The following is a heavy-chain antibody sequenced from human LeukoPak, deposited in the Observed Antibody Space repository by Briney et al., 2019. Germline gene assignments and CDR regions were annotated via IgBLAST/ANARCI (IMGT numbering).Heavy chain of an antibody. Sequence: ASVKVSCKASGYTFTSYGISWVRQAPGQGLEWMGWISAYNGNTNYAQKLQGRVTMTTDTSTSTAYMELRSLRSDDTAVYYCARGARSGPALDAFDIWGQGQWSPSLQ. V-gene: IGHV1-18*01. CDR2: ISAYNGNT. CDR1: GYTFTSYG. J-gene: IGHJ3*02. CDR3: ARGARSGPALDAFDI. D-gene: IGHD3-3*01.